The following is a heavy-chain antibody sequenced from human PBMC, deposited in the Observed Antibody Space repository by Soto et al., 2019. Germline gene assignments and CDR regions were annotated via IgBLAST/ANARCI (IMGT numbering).Heavy chain of an antibody. V-gene: IGHV4-31*03. CDR1: GGSSGSVGDC. CDR3: ARAPIVVVPAARLYYMDV. D-gene: IGHD2-2*01. Sequence: SETLCLTCTVAGGSSGSVGDCCSSISQHPGKGLEWIGYIYYSGSTYYNPSLKSRVTISVDTSKNQFSLKLSSVTAADTAVYYCARAPIVVVPAARLYYMDVWGKGTTVTVSS. CDR2: IYYSGST. J-gene: IGHJ6*03.